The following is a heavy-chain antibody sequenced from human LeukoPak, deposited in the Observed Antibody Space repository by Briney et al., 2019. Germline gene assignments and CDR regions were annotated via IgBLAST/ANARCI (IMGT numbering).Heavy chain of an antibody. V-gene: IGHV3-20*04. J-gene: IGHJ4*02. CDR1: GFTFDDYG. CDR3: ARDIGWLQLGVLDY. Sequence: PGGSLRLSCAASGFTFDDYGMSWVRQAPGKGLEWVSGINWNGGSTGYADSVKGRLTISRDNAKNSLYLQMNSLRAKDTALYYCARDIGWLQLGVLDYWGQGTLVTVSS. D-gene: IGHD5-24*01. CDR2: INWNGGST.